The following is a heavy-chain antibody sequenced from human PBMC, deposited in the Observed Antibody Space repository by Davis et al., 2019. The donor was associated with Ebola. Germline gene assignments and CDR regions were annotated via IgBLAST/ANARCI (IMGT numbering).Heavy chain of an antibody. V-gene: IGHV4-34*01. J-gene: IGHJ3*01. CDR1: GESFSGHF. D-gene: IGHD2-2*01. CDR2: LNHSGNI. CDR3: ARSIIEVPAALGF. Sequence: SETLSLTCTVSGESFSGHFWSWLRQSPGKGPEWIAELNHSGNIHYNGALEGRATISVDTSKNHFSLKLTSVTAADTAVYYCARSIIEVPAALGFWGQGTMVTIS.